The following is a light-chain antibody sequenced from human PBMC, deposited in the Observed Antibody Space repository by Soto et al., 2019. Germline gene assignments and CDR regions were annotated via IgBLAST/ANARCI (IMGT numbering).Light chain of an antibody. J-gene: IGKJ1*01. CDR2: ATS. CDR3: QKYNSAPRT. Sequence: DIPMTQSPSSLSASVGDRVTITCRTSQNINKYLSWYQQKPGKAPKLLIYATSTLQSGVPSRFSGSGSGTDFSLTISTLQPEDFATYYCQKYNSAPRTFGQGTKVEIK. CDR1: QNINKY. V-gene: IGKV1-39*01.